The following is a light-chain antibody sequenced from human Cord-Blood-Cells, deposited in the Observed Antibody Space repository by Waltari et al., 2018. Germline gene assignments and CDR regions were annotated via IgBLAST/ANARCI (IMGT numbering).Light chain of an antibody. J-gene: IGKJ1*01. CDR2: WAS. V-gene: IGKV4-1*01. CDR3: QQYYSTPWT. Sequence: DIVMPPFLDSLAVSLGGRAPINCKSSKSVLYSSNNKNYLAWYQQKPGQPPKLLIYWASIRESGVPDRFSGSGSGTDFTLTISSLQAEDVAVYYCQQYYSTPWTFGQGTKVEIK. CDR1: KSVLYSSNNKNY.